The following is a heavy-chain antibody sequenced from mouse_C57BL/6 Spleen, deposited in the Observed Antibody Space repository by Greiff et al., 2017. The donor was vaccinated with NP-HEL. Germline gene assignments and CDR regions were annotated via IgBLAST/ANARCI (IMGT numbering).Heavy chain of an antibody. D-gene: IGHD4-1*01. CDR1: GYTFTSYW. V-gene: IGHV1-61*01. CDR2: IYPSDSET. CDR3: ASKLGREGYYFDY. J-gene: IGHJ2*01. Sequence: QVQLKQPGAELVRPGSSVKLSCKASGYTFTSYWMDWVKQRPGQGLEWIGNIYPSDSETHYNQKFKDKATLTVDKSSSTAYMQLSSLTSEDSAVYYCASKLGREGYYFDYWGQGTTLTVSS.